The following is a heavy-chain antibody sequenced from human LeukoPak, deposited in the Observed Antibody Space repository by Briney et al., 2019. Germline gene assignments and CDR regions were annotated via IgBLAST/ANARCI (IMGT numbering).Heavy chain of an antibody. J-gene: IGHJ4*02. V-gene: IGHV3-23*01. Sequence: GGSLRLSCAASGFTLRNYAMSWVRQAPGKGLEWVAAISGRGGDTFYADSVKGRFTFSRDNSKNTMFLQMNSLRAEDTALYYCAKEAGDILTHYYWGSQFHYWGQGTLVIVSS. CDR2: ISGRGGDT. CDR3: AKEAGDILTHYYWGSQFHY. CDR1: GFTLRNYA. D-gene: IGHD3-9*01.